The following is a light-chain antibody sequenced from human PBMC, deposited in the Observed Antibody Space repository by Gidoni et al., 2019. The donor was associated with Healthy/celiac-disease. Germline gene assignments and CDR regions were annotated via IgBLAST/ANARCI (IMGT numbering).Light chain of an antibody. Sequence: EIVITQSPATLSVSPGERATLSCRASQSVSSNIAWYQQKPGQAPRLLIYGASTRATGIPARFSGSGSGTEFTLTISSLQSEDFAVYYCQQYNNWPRTFGQGTKVEIK. V-gene: IGKV3-15*01. J-gene: IGKJ1*01. CDR2: GAS. CDR3: QQYNNWPRT. CDR1: QSVSSN.